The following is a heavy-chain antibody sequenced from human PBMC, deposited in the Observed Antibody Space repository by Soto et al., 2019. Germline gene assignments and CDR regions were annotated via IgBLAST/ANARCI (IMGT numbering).Heavy chain of an antibody. V-gene: IGHV1-18*04. J-gene: IGHJ4*02. Sequence: ASVKVSCKASGYMFTTYGISWVRQVPGQGLEWMAWVSAYNGNKKYAQKFQDRITMTIDTSTSTVSMEFRSLTPGDTAIYYCARTGGGMAARPLEYWGQGTLVTVS. CDR2: VSAYNGNK. D-gene: IGHD6-6*01. CDR3: ARTGGGMAARPLEY. CDR1: GYMFTTYG.